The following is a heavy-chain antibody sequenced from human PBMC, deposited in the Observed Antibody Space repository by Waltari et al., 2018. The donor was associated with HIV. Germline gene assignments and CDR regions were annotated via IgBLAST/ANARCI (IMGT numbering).Heavy chain of an antibody. V-gene: IGHV3-74*01. J-gene: IGHJ4*02. CDR2: INGDESRI. Sequence: EVQLVESGGGLVQPGGSLRLSCVASVFTFSNYWMHWVRQGPGKGLVWVSRINGDESRILYADSVKGRFTISRDNARNTLYLQMNSLRAEDTAVYYCARRHSSEGILDYWGQGTLVTVSS. D-gene: IGHD6-19*01. CDR1: VFTFSNYW. CDR3: ARRHSSEGILDY.